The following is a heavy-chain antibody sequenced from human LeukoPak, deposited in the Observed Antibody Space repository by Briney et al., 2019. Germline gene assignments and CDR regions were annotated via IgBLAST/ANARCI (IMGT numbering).Heavy chain of an antibody. CDR2: ISAYNGNT. CDR1: GGTFSSYA. D-gene: IGHD1-26*01. J-gene: IGHJ4*02. CDR3: ARDGYQYSGSHYFDY. Sequence: ASVKVSCKASGGTFSSYAISWVRQAPGQGLEWMGWISAYNGNTNYAQKLQGRVTMTTDTSTSTAYMELRSLRSDDTAVYYCARDGYQYSGSHYFDYWGQGTLVTVSS. V-gene: IGHV1-18*01.